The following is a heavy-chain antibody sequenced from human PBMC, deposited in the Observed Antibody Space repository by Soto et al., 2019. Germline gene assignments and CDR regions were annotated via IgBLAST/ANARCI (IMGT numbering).Heavy chain of an antibody. V-gene: IGHV1-58*01. Sequence: SVKVSCKASGFTFTSSAVQWVRQARGQRLEWIGWIVVGSGNTNYAQKFQERVTITRDMSTSTAYMELSSLRSEDTAVYYCAAGDSSGYYYWEFDYWGQGTLVTVLL. CDR1: GFTFTSSA. CDR2: IVVGSGNT. J-gene: IGHJ4*02. CDR3: AAGDSSGYYYWEFDY. D-gene: IGHD3-22*01.